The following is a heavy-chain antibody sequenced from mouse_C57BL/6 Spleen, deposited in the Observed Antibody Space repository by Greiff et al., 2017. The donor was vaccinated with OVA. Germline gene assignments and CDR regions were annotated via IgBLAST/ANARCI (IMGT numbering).Heavy chain of an antibody. D-gene: IGHD1-1*01. J-gene: IGHJ1*03. CDR3: ARGRGITTVFYWDFDV. CDR1: GYTFTSYW. V-gene: IGHV1-69*01. CDR2: IDPSDSYT. Sequence: QVQLQQPGAELVMPGASVKLSCKASGYTFTSYWMHWVTQRPGQGLEWIGEIDPSDSYTNYNQKFKGKSTLTGDKSSSTAYMQPSSLTYEDYAVYYCARGRGITTVFYWDFDVWGTGTAVTVSS.